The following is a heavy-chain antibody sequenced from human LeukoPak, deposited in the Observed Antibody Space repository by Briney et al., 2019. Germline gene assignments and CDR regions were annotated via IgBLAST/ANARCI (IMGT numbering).Heavy chain of an antibody. D-gene: IGHD3-9*01. J-gene: IGHJ6*02. V-gene: IGHV1-18*01. CDR2: INTSNGNT. CDR3: ARSNTINYYYYGMDV. Sequence: ASVKVSCKASGYSFINYGINWVRQAPGQGLEWMGWINTSNGNTNFAQKFQGRVTMTTDTSTSTAYMELRSLRSDDTAVYYCARSNTINYYYYGMDVWGQGTTVTVSS. CDR1: GYSFINYG.